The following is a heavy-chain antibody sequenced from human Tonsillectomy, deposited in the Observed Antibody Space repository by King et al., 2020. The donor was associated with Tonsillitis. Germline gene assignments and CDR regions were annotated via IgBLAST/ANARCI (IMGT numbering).Heavy chain of an antibody. Sequence: VQLVESGGGLVKPGGSLRLSCTNSGFTFRNDDMNWVRQAPGKGLEGFASIISNSNDIYYADSVKGRFTISRNNARNSLHLQMDSLRVEDTAVYYCAKNKGADYYDSSRGAFDIWGQGTMVTVSS. J-gene: IGHJ3*02. V-gene: IGHV3-21*01. CDR1: GFTFRNDD. CDR3: AKNKGADYYDSSRGAFDI. CDR2: IISNSNDI. D-gene: IGHD3-22*01.